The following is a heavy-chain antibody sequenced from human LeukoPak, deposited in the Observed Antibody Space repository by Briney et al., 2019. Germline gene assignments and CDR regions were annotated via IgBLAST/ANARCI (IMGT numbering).Heavy chain of an antibody. CDR3: ARAIAVAGLGAFDI. J-gene: IGHJ3*02. V-gene: IGHV6-1*01. CDR1: GDSVSSNSAA. D-gene: IGHD6-19*01. Sequence: SQTLSLTCAISGDSVSSNSAAWNWIRQSPSRGLEWLGRTYYRSKRYNDYALSVKSRIANNPVPSKNQFSLQLNSVTPEDTAVYYCARAIAVAGLGAFDIWAQGTMVSVSS. CDR2: TYYRSKRYN.